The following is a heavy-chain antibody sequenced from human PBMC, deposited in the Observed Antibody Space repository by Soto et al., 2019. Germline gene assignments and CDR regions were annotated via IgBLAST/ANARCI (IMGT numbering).Heavy chain of an antibody. J-gene: IGHJ4*02. CDR1: GFTFSSYG. CDR3: AKEGYYYDSSGYSYFDY. CDR2: ISYDGSNK. Sequence: PGGSLRLSCAASGFTFSSYGMHWVRQAPGKGLEWVAVISYDGSNKYYADSVKGRFTISRDNSKNTLYLQMNSLRAEDTAVYYCAKEGYYYDSSGYSYFDYWGQGTLVTVSS. V-gene: IGHV3-30*18. D-gene: IGHD3-22*01.